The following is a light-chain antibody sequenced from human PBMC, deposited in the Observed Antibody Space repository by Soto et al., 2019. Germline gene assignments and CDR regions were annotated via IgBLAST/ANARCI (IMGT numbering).Light chain of an antibody. CDR2: LNSDGSH. CDR1: SGHSSYA. J-gene: IGLJ3*02. Sequence: QSVLTQSPSASASLGASVKLTCTLSSGHSSYAIAWHQQQPEKGPRYLMKLNSDGSHSKGDGIPDRFSGSSSGAERYLTISSLQSEDEADYYCQTWGTGVWVFGGGTKLPS. CDR3: QTWGTGVWV. V-gene: IGLV4-69*01.